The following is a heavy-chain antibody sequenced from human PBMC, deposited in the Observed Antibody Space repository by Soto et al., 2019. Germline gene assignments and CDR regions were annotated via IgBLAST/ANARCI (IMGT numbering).Heavy chain of an antibody. CDR2: INPSGGST. J-gene: IGHJ6*02. Sequence: ASVKVSCKASGYTFTSYYMHWVRQAPGQGLEWMGIINPSGGSTSYAQKFQGRVTMTRDTSTSTVYMELSSLRSEDTAVYYCATDSEYQLPYYYYYGMDVWGQGTTVTVSS. V-gene: IGHV1-46*01. CDR3: ATDSEYQLPYYYYYGMDV. D-gene: IGHD2-2*01. CDR1: GYTFTSYY.